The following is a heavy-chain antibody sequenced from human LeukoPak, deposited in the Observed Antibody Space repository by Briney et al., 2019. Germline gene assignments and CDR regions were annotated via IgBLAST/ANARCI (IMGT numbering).Heavy chain of an antibody. CDR1: GGSFSGYY. J-gene: IGHJ4*02. CDR3: AREGVGATLYYFEY. CDR2: INQSGST. D-gene: IGHD1-26*01. V-gene: IGHV4-34*01. Sequence: SETLSLTCAVSGGSFSGYYWSWIRQPPGKRLEWIGEINQSGSTNYNPSLKSRVTISGDTSKNQFSLKLSSVTAADTAIYYCAREGVGATLYYFEYWGQGALVTVSS.